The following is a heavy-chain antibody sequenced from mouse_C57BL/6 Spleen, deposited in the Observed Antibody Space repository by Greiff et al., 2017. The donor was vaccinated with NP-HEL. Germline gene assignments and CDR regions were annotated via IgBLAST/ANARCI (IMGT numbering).Heavy chain of an antibody. CDR1: GYTFTSYW. Sequence: QVQLQQSGAELVRPGSSVKLSCKASGYTFTSYWMHWVKQRPIQGLEWIGNIDPSDSETHYNQKFKDKATLTVDKSSSTAYMQLSSPTSEDSAVYYCARGGQVGYYAMDYWGQGTSVTVSS. CDR3: ARGGQVGYYAMDY. J-gene: IGHJ4*01. CDR2: IDPSDSET. V-gene: IGHV1-52*01. D-gene: IGHD1-1*01.